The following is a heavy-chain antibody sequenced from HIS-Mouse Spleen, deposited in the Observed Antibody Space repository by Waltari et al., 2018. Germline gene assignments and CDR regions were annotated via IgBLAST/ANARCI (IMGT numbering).Heavy chain of an antibody. J-gene: IGHJ2*01. CDR2: INHSGST. V-gene: IGHV4-34*01. Sequence: QVQLQQWGAGLLKPSETLSLTCAVYGGSFSGYYGSWIRQPTGKGLEWIGEINHSGSTNYNPSLKSRVTISVDTSKNQFSLKLSSVTAADTAVYYCARENIENIAARHWYFDLWGRGTLVTVSS. CDR1: GGSFSGYY. D-gene: IGHD6-6*01. CDR3: ARENIENIAARHWYFDL.